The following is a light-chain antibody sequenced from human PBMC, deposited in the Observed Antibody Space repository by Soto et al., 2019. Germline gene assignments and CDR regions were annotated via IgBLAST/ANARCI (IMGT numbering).Light chain of an antibody. CDR1: SSDVGSYNL. V-gene: IGLV2-23*01. CDR3: CSYAGSSTPYV. Sequence: QSALTQPASVSGSPGQSITISCTGTSSDVGSYNLVSWYQQHPGKAPKLLIYEETKRPSGVSNRFSGSKFGNAASLTISGLQAEDEAVYFCCSYAGSSTPYVFGTGTKVTVL. J-gene: IGLJ1*01. CDR2: EET.